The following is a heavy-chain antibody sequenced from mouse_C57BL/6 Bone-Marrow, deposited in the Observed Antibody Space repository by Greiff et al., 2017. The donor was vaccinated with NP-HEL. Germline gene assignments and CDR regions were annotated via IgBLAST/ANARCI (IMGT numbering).Heavy chain of an antibody. CDR3: ANITTVYYFDY. Sequence: VKLMESGAELARPGASVKLSCKASGYTFTSYGISWVKQRTGQGLEWIGEIYPRSGNTYYNEKFKGKATLTADKSSSTAYMELRSLTSEDSAVYFCANITTVYYFDYWGQGTTLTVSS. J-gene: IGHJ2*01. CDR1: GYTFTSYG. V-gene: IGHV1-81*01. D-gene: IGHD1-1*01. CDR2: IYPRSGNT.